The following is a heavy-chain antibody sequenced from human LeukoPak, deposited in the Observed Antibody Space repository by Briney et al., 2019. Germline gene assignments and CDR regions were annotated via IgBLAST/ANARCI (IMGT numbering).Heavy chain of an antibody. CDR3: ATSTGGYFDWSGGYFDY. CDR2: INPSGGST. CDR1: GYTFTSYY. J-gene: IGHJ4*02. V-gene: IGHV1-46*01. D-gene: IGHD3-9*01. Sequence: ASVKVSCKASGYTFTSYYMHWVRQAPGQGPEWMGIINPSGGSTSYAQKFQGRVTMTRDTSTSTVYMELSSLRSEDTAVYYCATSTGGYFDWSGGYFDYWGQGTLVTVSS.